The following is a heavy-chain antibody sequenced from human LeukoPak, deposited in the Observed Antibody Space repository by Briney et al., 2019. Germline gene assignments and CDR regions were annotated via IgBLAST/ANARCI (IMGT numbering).Heavy chain of an antibody. CDR2: INHSGST. CDR3: ARRLGWIQLSLGWFDP. Sequence: SETLSLTCAVYGGSFSGYYWTWIRQPPGKGLEWIGEINHSGSTNYNPSLKSRVTISVDTSKNQFSLELSSVTAADTAVYYCARRLGWIQLSLGWFDPWGQGTLVTVSS. D-gene: IGHD5-18*01. J-gene: IGHJ5*02. V-gene: IGHV4-34*01. CDR1: GGSFSGYY.